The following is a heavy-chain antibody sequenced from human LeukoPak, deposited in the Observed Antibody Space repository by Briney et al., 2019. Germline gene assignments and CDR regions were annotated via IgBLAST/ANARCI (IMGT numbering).Heavy chain of an antibody. J-gene: IGHJ4*02. CDR2: INPNSGGT. V-gene: IGHV1-2*02. CDR3: AREFGSTSRHDY. Sequence: ASVKVSCKAPGYTFTGYYMHWVRQAPGQGLEWMGWINPNSGGTNYAQKFQGRVTVTRDTSISTAYMELSRLRSDDTAVYYCAREFGSTSRHDYWGQGTLVTVSS. CDR1: GYTFTGYY. D-gene: IGHD2-2*01.